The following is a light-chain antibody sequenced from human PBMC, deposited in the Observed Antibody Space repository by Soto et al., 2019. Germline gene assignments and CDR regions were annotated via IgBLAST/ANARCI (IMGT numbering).Light chain of an antibody. CDR3: AAWDDSLNGHAV. V-gene: IGLV1-44*01. CDR1: NTNIGSNS. Sequence: QSVLTQPPSASGTPGQRVAISCTGGNTNIGSNSVIWYQHLPGTAPKLLIYNNNQRPSGVPDRFSGSKSGTSASLAISGLQSKNEADYYCAAWDDSLNGHAVFGGGTQLTVL. J-gene: IGLJ7*01. CDR2: NNN.